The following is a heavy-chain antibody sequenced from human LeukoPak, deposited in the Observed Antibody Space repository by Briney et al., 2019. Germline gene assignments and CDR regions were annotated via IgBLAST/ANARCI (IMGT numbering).Heavy chain of an antibody. D-gene: IGHD1-26*01. CDR2: IYYSGST. CDR1: GGSISSYY. Sequence: SETLSLTCTVSGGSISSYYWSWIRQPPGKGLEWIGYIYYSGSTNYNPSLKSRVTISVDTSKNQFSLKLSSVTAADTAVYYCARGSSGSYHGAFDYWGQGILVTVST. CDR3: ARGSSGSYHGAFDY. J-gene: IGHJ4*02. V-gene: IGHV4-59*01.